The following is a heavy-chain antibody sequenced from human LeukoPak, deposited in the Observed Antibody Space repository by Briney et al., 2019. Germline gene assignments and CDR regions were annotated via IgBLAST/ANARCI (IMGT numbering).Heavy chain of an antibody. CDR3: ARVDYGDHRYYYYYYMDV. J-gene: IGHJ6*03. CDR1: GFTVSSNY. Sequence: GGSLRLSCAASGFTVSSNYMSWVRQAPGKGLEWVSVIYSGGSTYYADSVKGRFTISRDNSKNTLYLQMNSLRAEDTAVYYCARVDYGDHRYYYYYYMDVWGKGTTVTISS. CDR2: IYSGGST. D-gene: IGHD4-17*01. V-gene: IGHV3-53*01.